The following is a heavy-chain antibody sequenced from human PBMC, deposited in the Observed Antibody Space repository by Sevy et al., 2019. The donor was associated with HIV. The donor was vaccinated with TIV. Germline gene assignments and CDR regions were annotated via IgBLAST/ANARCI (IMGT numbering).Heavy chain of an antibody. CDR2: IYPGDSDT. D-gene: IGHD3-22*01. CDR3: ARDRDYYDSSGYIPPHAFDI. CDR1: GYSFTSYW. Sequence: GESLKISCKGSGYSFTSYWIGWVRQMPGKGLEWMGIIYPGDSDTRYSPSFQGQVTISADKSISTAYLQWSSLKASDTAMYYCARDRDYYDSSGYIPPHAFDIWGQGTMVTVSS. V-gene: IGHV5-51*01. J-gene: IGHJ3*02.